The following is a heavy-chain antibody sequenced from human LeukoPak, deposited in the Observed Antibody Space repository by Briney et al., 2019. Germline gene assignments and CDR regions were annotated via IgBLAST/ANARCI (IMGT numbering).Heavy chain of an antibody. D-gene: IGHD3-3*01. Sequence: GGSLRLSCAASGFTFSTYWMYWVRQAPGKGLEWVANIKQDGSEKYYVDSVKGRFTISRDNAKNSLYLQMNTLRAEDTAVYYCAREGINKWSGSNYYYYYMDVWGKGTTVTVSS. V-gene: IGHV3-7*01. CDR3: AREGINKWSGSNYYYYYMDV. CDR2: IKQDGSEK. CDR1: GFTFSTYW. J-gene: IGHJ6*03.